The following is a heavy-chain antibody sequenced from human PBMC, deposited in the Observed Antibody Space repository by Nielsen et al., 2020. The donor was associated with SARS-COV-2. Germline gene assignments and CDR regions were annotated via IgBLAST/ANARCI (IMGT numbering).Heavy chain of an antibody. CDR1: GYSISSGYY. CDR2: IYHSGST. Sequence: SETLSLTCTVSGYSISSGYYWGWIRQPPGKGLEWIGSIYHSGSTYYNPSLKSRVTISVDTSKNQFSLKLSSVTAADTAVYYCARARDRVTIFGVVRDWFDPWGQGALVTVSS. J-gene: IGHJ5*02. D-gene: IGHD3-3*01. V-gene: IGHV4-38-2*02. CDR3: ARARDRVTIFGVVRDWFDP.